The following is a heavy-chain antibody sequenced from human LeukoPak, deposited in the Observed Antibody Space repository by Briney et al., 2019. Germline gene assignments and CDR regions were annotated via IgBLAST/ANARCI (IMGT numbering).Heavy chain of an antibody. J-gene: IGHJ4*02. Sequence: SQTLSLTCTVSGGAISSGSYYWRWIRQPAGKGLEWIGRIYTSGSTNYNPSLKSRVTISVDTSKNQFSLKLSSVTAADTAVYYCARAGPYYDFWSGYYVDYWGQGTLVTVSS. V-gene: IGHV4-61*02. CDR1: GGAISSGSYY. D-gene: IGHD3-3*01. CDR3: ARAGPYYDFWSGYYVDY. CDR2: IYTSGST.